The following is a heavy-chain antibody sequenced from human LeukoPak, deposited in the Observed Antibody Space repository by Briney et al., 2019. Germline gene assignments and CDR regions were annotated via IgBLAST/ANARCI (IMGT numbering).Heavy chain of an antibody. V-gene: IGHV4-4*02. CDR2: IHRSGSP. Sequence: PSETLSLTCTVSLDSTISNFWSWVRQPPGKGLEWIGEIHRSGSPNYNPSLQSRVTISIDRSRNQIALELSSVTAADTAVYYCAREILGGFNPGAYWGQGTLVTVSS. CDR3: AREILGGFNPGAY. D-gene: IGHD1-14*01. J-gene: IGHJ4*02. CDR1: LDSTISNF.